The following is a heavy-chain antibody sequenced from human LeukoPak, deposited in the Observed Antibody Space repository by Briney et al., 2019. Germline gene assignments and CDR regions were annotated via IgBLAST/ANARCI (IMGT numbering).Heavy chain of an antibody. CDR3: ASARAGYFEWLLNY. CDR1: GYTFTSYG. D-gene: IGHD3-9*01. J-gene: IGHJ4*02. V-gene: IGHV1-18*01. Sequence: ASVKVSCKASGYTFTSYGISWVRQAPGQGLEWMGWISAYNGNTNYAQKLQGRVTMTTDTSTSTAYMELRSLRSDDTAVYYCASARAGYFEWLLNYWGQGTLVTVSS. CDR2: ISAYNGNT.